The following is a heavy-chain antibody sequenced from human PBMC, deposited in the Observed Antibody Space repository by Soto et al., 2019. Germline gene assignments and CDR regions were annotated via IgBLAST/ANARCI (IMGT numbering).Heavy chain of an antibody. J-gene: IGHJ4*02. V-gene: IGHV4-39*01. D-gene: IGHD6-6*01. CDR1: GGSISSSSYY. Sequence: QLQLQEWGPGLVKPSETLSLTCTVSGGSISSSSYYWGWIRQPPGKGLEWIGSIYYSGSTYYNPSLKSRVTISVDTSKNQFSLKLSSVTAADTAVYYCARHGSAYRIAAHFDYWGQGTLVTVSS. CDR3: ARHGSAYRIAAHFDY. CDR2: IYYSGST.